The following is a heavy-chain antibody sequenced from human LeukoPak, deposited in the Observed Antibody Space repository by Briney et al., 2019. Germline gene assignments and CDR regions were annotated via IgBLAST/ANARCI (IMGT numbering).Heavy chain of an antibody. CDR3: ARVSPGGSPYFDY. CDR1: GGSISSGDYY. Sequence: PSETLSLTCTVSGGSISSGDYYWSWIRQPPGKGLEWIGYIYYSGSTYYNPSLKSRVTISVDTSKNQFSLKLSSVTAADTAVYYCARVSPGGSPYFDYWGQGTLVTVSS. D-gene: IGHD2-15*01. J-gene: IGHJ4*02. CDR2: IYYSGST. V-gene: IGHV4-30-4*01.